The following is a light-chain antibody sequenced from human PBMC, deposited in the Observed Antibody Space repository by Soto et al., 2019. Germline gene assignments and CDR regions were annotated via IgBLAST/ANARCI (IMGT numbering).Light chain of an antibody. V-gene: IGKV1-5*03. Sequence: DTQMNQSPSTASATVRDRVTIPCRASQTISSWLAWYQQKPGKAPKLLIYKASTLKSGVSSRFSGTGSGTEFTLTITSLQPEDFATYYCQQFNRYPLTFGGGTKV. CDR1: QTISSW. CDR2: KAS. J-gene: IGKJ4*01. CDR3: QQFNRYPLT.